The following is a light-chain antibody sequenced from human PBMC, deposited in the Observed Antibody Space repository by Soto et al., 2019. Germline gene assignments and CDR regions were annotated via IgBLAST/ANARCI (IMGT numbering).Light chain of an antibody. J-gene: IGKJ4*01. Sequence: EIVLTQSPGTLSLSPGERATLSCRASQSVSSSYLAWYQQKPGQAPRLPIYGASSRATGIPDRFSGSGSGTDFTLTISRLEPEDFAVYYCQQYGSSPLTFGGGTKVDTK. CDR2: GAS. CDR3: QQYGSSPLT. V-gene: IGKV3-20*01. CDR1: QSVSSSY.